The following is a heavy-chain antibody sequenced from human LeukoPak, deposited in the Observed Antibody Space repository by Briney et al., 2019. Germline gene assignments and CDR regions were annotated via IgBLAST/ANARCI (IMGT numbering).Heavy chain of an antibody. Sequence: GGSLRLSCAVSGFTFSSYAMTWVRQAPGKGLEWVSVISSSGDSTYYADSVKGRFTISRDNSKNTLYLQMNSLRAEDTAIYYCAKDPTSAGYSSRFDYWGQGTLVTVSS. D-gene: IGHD6-13*01. V-gene: IGHV3-23*01. CDR1: GFTFSSYA. J-gene: IGHJ4*02. CDR2: ISSSGDST. CDR3: AKDPTSAGYSSRFDY.